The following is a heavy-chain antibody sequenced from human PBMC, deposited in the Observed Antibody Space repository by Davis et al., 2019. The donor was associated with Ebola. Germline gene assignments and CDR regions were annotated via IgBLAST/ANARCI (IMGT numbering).Heavy chain of an antibody. D-gene: IGHD1-26*01. Sequence: GESLKISCVASGFRFSSYVMGWVRQAPGKGLEWVSRIGGSGDTADYGDSVTGRFTISRDNSKNTLYLQMSSLRTEDTAVYYCVKGIVGTAKVYWGQGTLVTVSS. V-gene: IGHV3-23*01. CDR1: GFRFSSYV. J-gene: IGHJ4*02. CDR3: VKGIVGTAKVY. CDR2: IGGSGDTA.